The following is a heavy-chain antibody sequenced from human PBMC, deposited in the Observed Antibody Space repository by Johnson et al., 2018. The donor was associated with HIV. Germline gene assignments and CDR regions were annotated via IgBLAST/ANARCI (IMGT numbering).Heavy chain of an antibody. CDR3: ATDIVVVLALGGDAFDI. Sequence: MKWVRQTPGMGLEWVSGINWNGGSTGYVDSVKGRFTISRDNAKNSLYLQMSSLRAEDTAVYYCATDIVVVLALGGDAFDIWGQGTMVIVSS. V-gene: IGHV3-20*03. D-gene: IGHD2-2*01. CDR2: INWNGGST. J-gene: IGHJ3*02.